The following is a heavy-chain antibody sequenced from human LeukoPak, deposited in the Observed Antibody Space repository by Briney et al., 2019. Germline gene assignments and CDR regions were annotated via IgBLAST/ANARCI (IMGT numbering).Heavy chain of an antibody. CDR2: ISSDATNT. D-gene: IGHD4-17*01. CDR3: ARDPHGDSPFDY. Sequence: PGGSLRLSCAASGFAFSSYAMHWIRQAPGKGLEWVAVISSDATNTYYADSVKGRFTISRDNSKNTLYLQMNSLRAEDTALYYCARDPHGDSPFDYWGQGTLVTVSS. CDR1: GFAFSSYA. V-gene: IGHV3-30*04. J-gene: IGHJ4*02.